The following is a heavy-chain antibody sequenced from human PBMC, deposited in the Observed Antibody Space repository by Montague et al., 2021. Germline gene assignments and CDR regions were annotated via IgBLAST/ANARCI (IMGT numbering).Heavy chain of an antibody. J-gene: IGHJ2*01. D-gene: IGHD5-12*01. CDR1: GGSISSSSYY. CDR2: IYYSGNT. Sequence: SETLSLTCTVSGGSISSSSYYWGWIRQPPGKGLEWIGSIYYSGNTYYNPSLKSRATISVDPSKNQFSLRLSSVTAADTAVYYCARPNIVTIHWYFDLWGRGTLVLVSS. CDR3: ARPNIVTIHWYFDL. V-gene: IGHV4-39*01.